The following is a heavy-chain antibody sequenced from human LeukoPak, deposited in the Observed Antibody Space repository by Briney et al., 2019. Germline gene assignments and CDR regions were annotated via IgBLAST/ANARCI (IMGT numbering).Heavy chain of an antibody. CDR2: ISYDGSNK. Sequence: GGSLRLSCAASGFTFSHYSMNWVRQAPGKGLEWVAVISYDGSNKYYADSVKGRFTISRDNSKNTLYLQMNSLRAEDTAVYYCAKERYYYDSSGPLRRSYYYYGMDVWGQGTTVTVSS. V-gene: IGHV3-30*18. D-gene: IGHD3-22*01. CDR3: AKERYYYDSSGPLRRSYYYYGMDV. J-gene: IGHJ6*02. CDR1: GFTFSHYS.